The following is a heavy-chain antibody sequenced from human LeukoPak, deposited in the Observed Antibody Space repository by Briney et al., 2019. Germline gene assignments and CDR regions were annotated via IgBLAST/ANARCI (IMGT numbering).Heavy chain of an antibody. J-gene: IGHJ4*02. Sequence: ASVKVSCKASGYTFTGYYMHWVRQAPGQGLEWMGWINPNSGGTNYAQKFQGRVTMTRDTSISTAYMELSRLRSDDTAVYYCARDGYCSGGSCYSIDYWGQGTLVAVSS. V-gene: IGHV1-2*02. CDR2: INPNSGGT. CDR1: GYTFTGYY. CDR3: ARDGYCSGGSCYSIDY. D-gene: IGHD2-15*01.